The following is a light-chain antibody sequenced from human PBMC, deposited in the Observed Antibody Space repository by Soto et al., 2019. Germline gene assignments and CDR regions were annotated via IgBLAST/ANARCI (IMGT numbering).Light chain of an antibody. CDR1: SSDVGAYTS. CDR3: SSYTRDNRAYV. J-gene: IGLJ1*01. CDR2: EVS. Sequence: QSVLTQPASVSGSPGQSITISCTGTSSDVGAYTSVSWYQQHPGKAPKLIIYEVSNRPPGISTRFSGSKSASTASLTISGLQAEDEAHYYCSSYTRDNRAYVFANGTKVTV. V-gene: IGLV2-14*01.